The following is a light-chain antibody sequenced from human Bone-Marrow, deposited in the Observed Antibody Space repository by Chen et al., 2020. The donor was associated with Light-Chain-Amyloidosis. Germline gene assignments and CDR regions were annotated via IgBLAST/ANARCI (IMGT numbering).Light chain of an antibody. Sequence: EIVLTQSPGTLSLSPGEGANLSCRASQTISSNYLTWYQQKFGQAPRLLIYGSSSRATGSPVRVTGSGSGTAFTLTINRLEPEDFAMYYCQQYGTSPLTFGGGTKVEIK. J-gene: IGKJ4*01. CDR1: QTISSNY. CDR3: QQYGTSPLT. CDR2: GSS. V-gene: IGKV3-20*01.